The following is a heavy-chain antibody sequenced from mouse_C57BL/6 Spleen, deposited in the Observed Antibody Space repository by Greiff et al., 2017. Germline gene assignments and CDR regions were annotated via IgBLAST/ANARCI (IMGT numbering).Heavy chain of an antibody. V-gene: IGHV1-81*01. CDR3: ARRGISNQGYFAY. Sequence: VQLQQSGAELARPGASVKLSCKASGYTFTSYGISWVKQRTGQGLEWIGEILPRSGNSSYNEKFKGKATLTAEKSSSTAYMELRSLTSEDSAVYFCARRGISNQGYFAYWGQGTTLTVSS. CDR2: ILPRSGNS. D-gene: IGHD1-3*01. J-gene: IGHJ2*01. CDR1: GYTFTSYG.